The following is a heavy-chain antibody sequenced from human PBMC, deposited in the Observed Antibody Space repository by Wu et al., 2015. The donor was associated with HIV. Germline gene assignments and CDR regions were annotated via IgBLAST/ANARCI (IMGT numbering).Heavy chain of an antibody. CDR3: AREDLTFGGVIPNNWFDP. V-gene: IGHV1-69*05. CDR1: GGTFSSYA. Sequence: QVQLVQSGAEVKKPGSSVKVSCKASGGTFSSYAISWVRQAPGQGLEWMGGIIPIFGTANYAQKFQGRVTITTDESTSTAYMELSSLRSEDTAVHYCAREDLTFGGVIPNNWFDPWGQGTLVTVSS. J-gene: IGHJ5*02. CDR2: IIPIFGTA. D-gene: IGHD3-16*02.